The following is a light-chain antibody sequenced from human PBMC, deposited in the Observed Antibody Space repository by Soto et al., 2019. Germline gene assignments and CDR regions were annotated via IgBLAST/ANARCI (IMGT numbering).Light chain of an antibody. V-gene: IGKV1-9*01. CDR3: QQYSASPLP. J-gene: IGKJ4*01. CDR2: ETS. Sequence: DIQLTQSPSFVSAFVGDRVTISCRANEDISHNLNWYQQKPGRAPQLVIYETSTLLCGVPSRFSGSGSGTEFTLTISGLQPGDIAVYYCQQYSASPLPFGGGTRVEVK. CDR1: EDISHN.